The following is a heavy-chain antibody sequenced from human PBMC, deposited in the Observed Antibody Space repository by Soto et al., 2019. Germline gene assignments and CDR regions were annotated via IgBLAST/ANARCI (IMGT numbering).Heavy chain of an antibody. CDR1: GGSFSCYY. V-gene: IGHV4-34*01. CDR2: INHSGST. J-gene: IGHJ6*02. D-gene: IGHD3-3*01. CDR3: ATTGPNYDFWSGYLDYYGMDV. Sequence: SETLSLTCAVYGGSFSCYYWSWIRQPPGKGLEWIGEINHSGSTNYNPSLKSRVTISVDTSKNQFSLKLSSVTAADTAVYYCATTGPNYDFWSGYLDYYGMDVWGQGTTVTVSS.